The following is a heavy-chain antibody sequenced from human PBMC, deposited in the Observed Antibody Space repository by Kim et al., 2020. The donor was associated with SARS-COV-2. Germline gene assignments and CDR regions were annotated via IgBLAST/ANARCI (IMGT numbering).Heavy chain of an antibody. D-gene: IGHD2-21*01. CDR3: TADWDGESPLIDF. CDR2: VKSNIVGGTR. J-gene: IGHJ4*02. V-gene: IGHV3-15*01. Sequence: GSLRLSCAASGFNFRSAWMSWVRQAPGKGLEWLGRVKSNIVGGTRNYAAPVEGRFTISRDDSKNMLYLQMNSLKTEDTGVYYCTADWDGESPLIDFWGQGTLVTVSS. CDR1: GFNFRSAW.